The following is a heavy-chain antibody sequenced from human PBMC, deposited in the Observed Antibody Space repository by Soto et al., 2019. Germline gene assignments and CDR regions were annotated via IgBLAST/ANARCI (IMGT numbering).Heavy chain of an antibody. D-gene: IGHD2-21*02. CDR1: GGTISSYY. CDR2: RYYSGST. Sequence: SETLSLTCTVSGGTISSYYWSWIRQPPGKGLERIASRYYSGSTNYNPSLNSRVTISVDTSKNLCSLKLSFVTAADTAVYYCARDSYEPYCGGDCSGYYYYGMDVWGQGTTVT. J-gene: IGHJ6*02. CDR3: ARDSYEPYCGGDCSGYYYYGMDV. V-gene: IGHV4-59*01.